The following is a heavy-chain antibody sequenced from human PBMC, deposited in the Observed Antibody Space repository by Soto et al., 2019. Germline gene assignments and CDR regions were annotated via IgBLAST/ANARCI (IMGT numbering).Heavy chain of an antibody. V-gene: IGHV3-30-3*01. CDR2: ISYDGSNK. Sequence: GGSLRLSCAASGFTFSSYAMHWVRQAPGKGLEWVAVISYDGSNKYYADSVKGRFTISRDNSKNTLYLQMNSLRAEDTAVYYCARAPYSSSSPLDYWGQGTLVTVSS. D-gene: IGHD6-6*01. CDR1: GFTFSSYA. J-gene: IGHJ4*02. CDR3: ARAPYSSSSPLDY.